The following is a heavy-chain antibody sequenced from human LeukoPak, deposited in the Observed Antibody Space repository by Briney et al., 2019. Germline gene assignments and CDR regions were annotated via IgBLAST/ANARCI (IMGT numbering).Heavy chain of an antibody. CDR3: ARRRMAEYYFDY. J-gene: IGHJ4*02. CDR2: MDYSRST. V-gene: IGHV4-39*01. Sequence: SETLSLACTLAGGSISSSSYDWGWIRQPPGNGLEWIGRMDYSRSTYYNPSLNSRVTISVDTSKNQFSLKLSSVTAADTAVYYCARRRMAEYYFDYWGQGTLVTVSS. CDR1: GGSISSSSYD. D-gene: IGHD5-24*01.